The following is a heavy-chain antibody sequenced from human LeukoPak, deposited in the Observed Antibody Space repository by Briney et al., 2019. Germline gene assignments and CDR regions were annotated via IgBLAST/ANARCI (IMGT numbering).Heavy chain of an antibody. Sequence: SETLSLTCTVSGGSISSYYWSWIRQPPGKGLEWIGYIYYSGSTNYNPSLKSRVTISVDTSKNQFSLKLSSVTAADTAVYYCARLSLGGSGTLYGMDVWGQGTTVTVSS. V-gene: IGHV4-59*01. J-gene: IGHJ6*02. CDR2: IYYSGST. D-gene: IGHD3-10*01. CDR3: ARLSLGGSGTLYGMDV. CDR1: GGSISSYY.